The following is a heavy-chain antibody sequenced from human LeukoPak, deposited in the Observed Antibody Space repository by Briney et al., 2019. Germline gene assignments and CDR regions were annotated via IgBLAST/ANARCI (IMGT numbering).Heavy chain of an antibody. CDR1: GGSINNYY. Sequence: ASETLSLTCTVSGGSINNYYWSWIRQSPGKGLEWTGYIYYRGSSNYNPSLKSRITMSVDTSKNQFSLKLNPVTAADTAVYYCARAQKDYYDSGGYHSAAAFDIWGQGTVVTVSS. CDR2: IYYRGSS. J-gene: IGHJ3*02. V-gene: IGHV4-59*01. CDR3: ARAQKDYYDSGGYHSAAAFDI. D-gene: IGHD3-22*01.